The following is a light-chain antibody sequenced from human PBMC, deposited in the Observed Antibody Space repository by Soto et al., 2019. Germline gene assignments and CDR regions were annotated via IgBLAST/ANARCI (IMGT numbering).Light chain of an antibody. CDR3: QQFNSYLYT. Sequence: AIQLTQSPSSLSASVGDRVTINCRASQGISSALAWYQQKPGKAPKLLIYDASSLESGVPSRFSGSGSGTDFTLTISSLQPEDFATYYCQQFNSYLYTFGQGTKLEIK. V-gene: IGKV1-13*02. J-gene: IGKJ2*01. CDR2: DAS. CDR1: QGISSA.